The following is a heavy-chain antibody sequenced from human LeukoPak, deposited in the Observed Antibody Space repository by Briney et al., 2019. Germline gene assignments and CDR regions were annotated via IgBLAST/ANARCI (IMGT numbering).Heavy chain of an antibody. D-gene: IGHD6-13*01. CDR3: ARSPIAAAGTRWFDP. J-gene: IGHJ5*02. CDR2: INYSGST. V-gene: IGHV4-39*01. CDR1: GGSISSSSYY. Sequence: PSETLSLTCTVSGGSISSSSYYWGWIRQPPGKGLEWIASINYSGSTYYYPSLKSRVTMSVDTSKNQFSLNLNSVTAADTAVYYCARSPIAAAGTRWFDPWGQETLVTVSS.